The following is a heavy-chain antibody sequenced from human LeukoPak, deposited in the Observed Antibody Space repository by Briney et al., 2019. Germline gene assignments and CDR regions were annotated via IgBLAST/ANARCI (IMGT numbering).Heavy chain of an antibody. J-gene: IGHJ4*02. Sequence: GESLKISCQGPGYNFATYWIGWVRQMPGKGLEWMGIVNPGDSDTRYNPSFQGQVTISADKSISTVYLQWGSLKASDTAMYYCARQMGGVAGPGSDYWGQGTVVTVSS. D-gene: IGHD6-19*01. V-gene: IGHV5-51*01. CDR3: ARQMGGVAGPGSDY. CDR2: VNPGDSDT. CDR1: GYNFATYW.